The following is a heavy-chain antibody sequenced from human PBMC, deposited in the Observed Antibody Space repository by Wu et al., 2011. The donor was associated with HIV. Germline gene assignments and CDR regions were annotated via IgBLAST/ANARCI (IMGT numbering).Heavy chain of an antibody. D-gene: IGHD6-19*01. V-gene: IGHV1-69*06. CDR2: IIPIFGTA. J-gene: IGHJ4*02. CDR3: ATDPTIAVAGTKSF. Sequence: QVQLVQSGAEVKKPGASVTVSCKASGYTFTNYYIHWVRQAPGQGLEWMGRIIPIFGTAIYAHKFQGRLTITADKSSNTASMELTSLKSEDTAVYYCATDPTIAVAGTKSFWGRGTLVSVSS. CDR1: GYTFTNYY.